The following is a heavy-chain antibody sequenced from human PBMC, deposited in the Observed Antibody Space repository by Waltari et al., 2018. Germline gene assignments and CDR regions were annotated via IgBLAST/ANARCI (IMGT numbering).Heavy chain of an antibody. V-gene: IGHV3-21*01. D-gene: IGHD2-15*01. J-gene: IGHJ4*02. CDR3: ARAAAAFYFDY. CDR1: GFTFSSYS. Sequence: EVQLVESGGGLVKPGGSLRLSCAASGFTFSSYSMNWVRQAPGKGLELVSSISSSSSYIYYADSVKGRFTISRDNAKNSLYLQMNSLRAEDTAVYYCARAAAAFYFDYWGQGTLVTVSS. CDR2: ISSSSSYI.